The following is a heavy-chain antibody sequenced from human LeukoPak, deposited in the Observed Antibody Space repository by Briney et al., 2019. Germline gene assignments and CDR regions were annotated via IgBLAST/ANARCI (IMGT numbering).Heavy chain of an antibody. CDR1: GFAFDDYA. Sequence: PGGSLRLSCAASGFAFDDYAMHWVRQAPGKGLEWVSLISGDGYSTYYADSIKGRFTISRDNSRNSLYLQMHSLRSEDTALYYCAKDIRERGYAAFWGQGTLVIVSS. D-gene: IGHD3-22*01. J-gene: IGHJ4*02. CDR2: ISGDGYST. V-gene: IGHV3-43*02. CDR3: AKDIRERGYAAF.